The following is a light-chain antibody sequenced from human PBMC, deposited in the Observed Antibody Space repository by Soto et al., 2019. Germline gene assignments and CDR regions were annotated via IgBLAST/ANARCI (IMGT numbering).Light chain of an antibody. Sequence: DIVMTQSPDSLAVSLGERATIECKSSQSVLYSSNNNNYLAWYQQKPGQPPKLLIYWASTRKSGVPDRFSGSGSGTDFTLTISSLQAEDVAVYYCLQYLNVPRTFGQGTKVEIK. CDR3: LQYLNVPRT. CDR1: QSVLYSSNNNNY. CDR2: WAS. J-gene: IGKJ1*01. V-gene: IGKV4-1*01.